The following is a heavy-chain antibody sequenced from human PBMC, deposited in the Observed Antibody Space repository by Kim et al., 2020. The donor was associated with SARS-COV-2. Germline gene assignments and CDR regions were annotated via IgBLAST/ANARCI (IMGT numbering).Heavy chain of an antibody. CDR3: AKLYSSSWYYFDY. CDR2: ISGSGGST. V-gene: IGHV3-23*01. J-gene: IGHJ4*02. CDR1: GFTFSSYA. D-gene: IGHD6-13*01. Sequence: GGSLRLSCAASGFTFSSYAMSWVRQAPGKGLEWVSAISGSGGSTYYADSVKGRFTISRDNYKNTLYLQMNSLRAEDTAVYYCAKLYSSSWYYFDYWGQGTLVTVSS.